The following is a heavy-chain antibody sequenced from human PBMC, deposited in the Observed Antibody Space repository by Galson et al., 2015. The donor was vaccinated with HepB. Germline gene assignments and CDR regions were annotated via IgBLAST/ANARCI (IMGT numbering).Heavy chain of an antibody. CDR2: ISGSGGHT. CDR3: VKGGRSSGGGAFDI. CDR1: GFTFSSYA. D-gene: IGHD6-19*01. V-gene: IGHV3-23*01. Sequence: SLRLSCAASGFTFSSYAMSWVRQAPGKGLEWVSAISGSGGHTYYADSVRGRFTISRDNSKNTLYLQMSSLRAEDTAVYYCVKGGRSSGGGAFDIWGQGTMVTVSS. J-gene: IGHJ3*02.